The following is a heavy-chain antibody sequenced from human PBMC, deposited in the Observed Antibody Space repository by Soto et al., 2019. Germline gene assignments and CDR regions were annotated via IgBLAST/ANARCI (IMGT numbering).Heavy chain of an antibody. Sequence: ASVKVSCKASGYTFTSYAMHWVRQAPGQRLEWMGWINAGNGNTKYSQKFQGRVTITRDTSASTAYMELSSLRSEDTAVYYCARSRPPGVPATYFAYWGQGTLVTVSS. CDR1: GYTFTSYA. V-gene: IGHV1-3*01. D-gene: IGHD2-2*01. CDR2: INAGNGNT. CDR3: ARSRPPGVPATYFAY. J-gene: IGHJ4*02.